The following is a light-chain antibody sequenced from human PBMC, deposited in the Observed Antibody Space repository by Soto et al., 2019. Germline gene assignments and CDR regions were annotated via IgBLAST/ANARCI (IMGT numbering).Light chain of an antibody. CDR1: QSLLYNNTYNY. V-gene: IGKV2-28*01. CDR3: MQALQSLT. J-gene: IGKJ5*01. Sequence: EILMTQSPLTLPFTPLYTSAISFRSSQSLLYNNTYNYLDWYVQKPGQSPQLLIYFGSNRAPGVPDRFSGSGSGTDFTLKINRVEAEDVGTYYCMQALQSLTFGQGTRLEI. CDR2: FGS.